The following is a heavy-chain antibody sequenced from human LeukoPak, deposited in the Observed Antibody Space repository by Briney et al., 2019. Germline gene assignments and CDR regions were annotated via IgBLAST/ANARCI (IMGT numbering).Heavy chain of an antibody. CDR2: IRYDGSNK. CDR1: GFTFSSYG. Sequence: GSLRLSCAASGFTFSSYGMQWVRQAPAKGLEGVAFIRYDGSNKYYADSVKGRFTISRDNSKNTLYLQMNSLRAEDTAVYYCAKDSQWLLPDYWGQGTLVTVSS. J-gene: IGHJ4*02. CDR3: AKDSQWLLPDY. V-gene: IGHV3-30*02. D-gene: IGHD6-19*01.